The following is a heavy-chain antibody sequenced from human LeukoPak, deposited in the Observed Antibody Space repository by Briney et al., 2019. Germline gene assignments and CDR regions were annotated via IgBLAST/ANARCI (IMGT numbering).Heavy chain of an antibody. CDR3: ARDEDTSALSEY. CDR1: GFTFSSYA. CDR2: ISNNGGRT. D-gene: IGHD2/OR15-2a*01. Sequence: AGGSLRLSCAASGFTFSSYAMSWVRQAPGKGLEWVSAISNNGGRTDYADSVKGRFTISRDNSRSTLYLHMDSLRAEDTAVYYCARDEDTSALSEYWGQGTLVTVSS. V-gene: IGHV3-23*01. J-gene: IGHJ4*02.